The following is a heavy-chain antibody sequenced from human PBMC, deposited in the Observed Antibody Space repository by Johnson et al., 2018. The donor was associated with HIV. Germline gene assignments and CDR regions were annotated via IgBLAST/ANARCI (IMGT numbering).Heavy chain of an antibody. CDR1: GFTFDDFG. CDR3: ARAQTYYDFWSGYDAFDI. J-gene: IGHJ3*02. Sequence: VQLVESGGGVVRPGGSLRLSCAASGFTFDDFGMGWVRQAPGKGLEWVSGINWNGGRTGYADSVKGRFTISRDNAKNSLYLQMNSLRGEDTALYYCARAQTYYDFWSGYDAFDIWGQGTMVTVSS. D-gene: IGHD3-3*01. V-gene: IGHV3-20*04. CDR2: INWNGGRT.